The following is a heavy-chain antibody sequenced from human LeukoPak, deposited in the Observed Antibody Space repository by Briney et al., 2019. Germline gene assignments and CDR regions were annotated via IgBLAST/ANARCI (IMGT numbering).Heavy chain of an antibody. J-gene: IGHJ4*02. D-gene: IGHD6-13*01. CDR1: GGPISSSSYY. CDR3: ARRGLYSNSWYYFDY. CDR2: IYYSGTT. Sequence: SETLSLTCTVSGGPISSSSYYWDWIRQPPGKGLEWIGSIYYSGTTYYNPSLKSRVTISVDTSKNQFSLKLSSVTAADTAVYYCARRGLYSNSWYYFDYWGQGTLVTVSS. V-gene: IGHV4-39*01.